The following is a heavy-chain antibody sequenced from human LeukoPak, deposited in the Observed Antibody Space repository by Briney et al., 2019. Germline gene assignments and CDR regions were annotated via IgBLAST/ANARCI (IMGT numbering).Heavy chain of an antibody. CDR3: ARQYSDILTGYHRGELYWYFDL. CDR1: GGSFSGYY. V-gene: IGHV4-34*01. D-gene: IGHD3-9*01. J-gene: IGHJ2*01. CDR2: INHSGSI. Sequence: PSETLSLTCAVYGGSFSGYYWSWIRQPPGKGLEWIGEINHSGSINYNPSLKSRVTISVDTSKNQFSLKLSSVTAADTAVYYCARQYSDILTGYHRGELYWYFDLWGRGTLVTVSS.